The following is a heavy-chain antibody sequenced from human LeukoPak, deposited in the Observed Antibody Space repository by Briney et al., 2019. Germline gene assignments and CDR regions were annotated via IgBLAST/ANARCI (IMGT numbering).Heavy chain of an antibody. CDR3: AKDRLLWFGELLSGFDP. CDR1: GFTVSTNY. Sequence: GGSLRLSCAASGFTVSTNYMSWVRQAPGKGLEWVSDINSGGSTYYADSVKGRFTISRDTSKNTLYLQMNSLRAEDTAVYYCAKDRLLWFGELLSGFDPWGQGTLVTVSS. J-gene: IGHJ5*02. D-gene: IGHD3-10*01. CDR2: INSGGST. V-gene: IGHV3-66*01.